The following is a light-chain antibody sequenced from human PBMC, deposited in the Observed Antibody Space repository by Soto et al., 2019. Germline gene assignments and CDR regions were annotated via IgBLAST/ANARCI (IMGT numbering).Light chain of an antibody. V-gene: IGLV2-23*02. CDR3: CSYAGSSTSLV. Sequence: QSALTQPASVSGSPGQSITISCTGTSSDVGSYNLVSWYQRHPGKAPKLMIYEVSTRPSGVSKRFSGSKSGNTASLTISGLQAEDEADYYCCSYAGSSTSLVFGTGTKLTVL. J-gene: IGLJ1*01. CDR1: SSDVGSYNL. CDR2: EVS.